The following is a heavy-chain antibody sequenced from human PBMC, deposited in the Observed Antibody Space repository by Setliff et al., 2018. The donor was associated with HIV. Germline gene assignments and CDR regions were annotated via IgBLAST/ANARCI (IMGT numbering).Heavy chain of an antibody. V-gene: IGHV1-3*01. D-gene: IGHD2-21*01. CDR3: ARAGCGGDCYDY. CDR2: VNADNGNT. CDR1: GYTFTSYA. Sequence: ASVKVSCKASGYTFTSYALHWVRQAPGQRLEWMGWVNADNGNTKYSEKFQGRVTITRDTSASTAYMELSSLRSEDTAVYYCARAGCGGDCYDYWGQGTLVTVSS. J-gene: IGHJ4*02.